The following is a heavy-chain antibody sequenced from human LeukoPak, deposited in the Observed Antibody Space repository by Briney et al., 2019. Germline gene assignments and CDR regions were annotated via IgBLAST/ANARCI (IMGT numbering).Heavy chain of an antibody. Sequence: GGSLRLSCAASGLTLSSNYMSWVRQAPGKGLEWVSVIYSGGSTYYADSVKGRFTISRDNSKNTLYLQMNSLRAEDTAVYYCASEVGATVGAFDIGGQGTMVTVSS. CDR3: ASEVGATVGAFDI. V-gene: IGHV3-53*01. CDR1: GLTLSSNY. J-gene: IGHJ3*02. CDR2: IYSGGST. D-gene: IGHD1-26*01.